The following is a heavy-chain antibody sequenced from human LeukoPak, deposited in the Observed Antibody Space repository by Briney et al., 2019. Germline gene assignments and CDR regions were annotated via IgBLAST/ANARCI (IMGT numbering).Heavy chain of an antibody. V-gene: IGHV4-59*01. Sequence: PSETLSLTCTVSGGSISDYHCTWLRQAPEKGLGWIGYNNYSATNNYNPSLRGRVTSSADTSKTQVSLMVRSVTAADTAVYYCATTRGGYWASPLDFWGQGILITVSS. CDR1: GGSISDYH. J-gene: IGHJ4*02. CDR3: ATTRGGYWASPLDF. CDR2: NNYSATN. D-gene: IGHD5-12*01.